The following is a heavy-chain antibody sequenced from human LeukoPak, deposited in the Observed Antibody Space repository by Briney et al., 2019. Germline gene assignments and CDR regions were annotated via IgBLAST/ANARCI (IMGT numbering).Heavy chain of an antibody. CDR3: ARVGDYENSGSQPFDY. V-gene: IGHV3-33*08. CDR1: GFTFSSYA. CDR2: MWHDGSYK. D-gene: IGHD3-22*01. Sequence: GGSLRLSCAASGFTFSSYAMHWVRQAPGKGLQWVAVMWHDGSYKYYEDSVKGRFTISRDNAKNTLYLQMNNVRVEDTAVYYCARVGDYENSGSQPFDYWGQGTLVTVSS. J-gene: IGHJ4*02.